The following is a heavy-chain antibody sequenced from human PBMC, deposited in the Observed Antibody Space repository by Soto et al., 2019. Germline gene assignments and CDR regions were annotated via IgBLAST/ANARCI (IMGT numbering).Heavy chain of an antibody. V-gene: IGHV1-2*04. CDR3: ARDARGDEAPMDY. CDR1: GYTFTGYY. Sequence: ASVQVSCKASGYTFTGYYMHWVRQAPGQGLEWMGWINPNSGGTNYAQKFQGWVTMTRDTSISTAYMELSRLRSDDTAVYYCARDARGDEAPMDYWGQGTLVTSPQ. J-gene: IGHJ4*02. D-gene: IGHD3-10*01. CDR2: INPNSGGT.